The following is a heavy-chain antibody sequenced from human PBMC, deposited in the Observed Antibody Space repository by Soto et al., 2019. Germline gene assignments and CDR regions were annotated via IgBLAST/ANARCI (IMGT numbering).Heavy chain of an antibody. CDR3: AGVAPQWLPGGGGLADC. V-gene: IGHV1-18*01. CDR1: GYTFTSYG. CDR2: ISAYNGNT. J-gene: IGHJ4*02. Sequence: QVQLVQSGAEVKKPGASVKVSCKASGYTFTSYGISWVRQAPGQGLEWMGWISAYNGNTNYAQKLQGRVTMTTDTSTSTAYMELRSLSADDTAVHDCAGVAPQWLPGGGGLADCWGQGTLVTVSS. D-gene: IGHD6-19*01.